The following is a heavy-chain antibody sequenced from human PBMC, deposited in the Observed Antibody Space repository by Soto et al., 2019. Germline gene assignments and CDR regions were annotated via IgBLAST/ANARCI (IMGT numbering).Heavy chain of an antibody. CDR2: ITPFSGDV. CDR1: GNTFTYRY. Sequence: QMQLVQSGAEVKKTGSSVTVSCKALGNTFTYRYLHWVRQAPGQAIEWMGWITPFSGDVHYAQKFQERVTITEDRSINTAYMQMSSLRSEDTAMYFCAGGGAGSGPFTWELPDHWGQGTLVTVSS. CDR3: AGGGAGSGPFTWELPDH. V-gene: IGHV1-45*02. J-gene: IGHJ4*02. D-gene: IGHD1-26*01.